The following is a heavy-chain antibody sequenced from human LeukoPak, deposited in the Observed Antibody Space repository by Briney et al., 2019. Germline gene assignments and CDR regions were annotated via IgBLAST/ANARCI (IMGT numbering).Heavy chain of an antibody. V-gene: IGHV3-9*01. CDR3: ACIAVAGPRDY. CDR1: GFTFDDYA. D-gene: IGHD6-19*01. Sequence: GRSLRLSCAASGFTFDDYAMHWVRQAPGKGLERVSGISWNSGSIGYADSVKGRFTISRDNAKNSLYLQMNSLRAEDTALYYCACIAVAGPRDYWGQGTLVTVSS. CDR2: ISWNSGSI. J-gene: IGHJ4*02.